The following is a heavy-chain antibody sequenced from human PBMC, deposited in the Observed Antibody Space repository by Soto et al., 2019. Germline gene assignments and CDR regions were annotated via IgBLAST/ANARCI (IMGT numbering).Heavy chain of an antibody. D-gene: IGHD6-19*01. Sequence: EVELVESGGGLVQPGRSLRLSCEASGFNLDDYAMHWVRQGPGKGLEWVSGISWNSKRKDYADSVKGRFIISRDNEKNSLFLQMNSLKTEDTAFYYCVKAKAAVAIICYFDYWGQGTLLTVSS. CDR3: VKAKAAVAIICYFDY. J-gene: IGHJ4*02. CDR1: GFNLDDYA. CDR2: ISWNSKRK. V-gene: IGHV3-9*01.